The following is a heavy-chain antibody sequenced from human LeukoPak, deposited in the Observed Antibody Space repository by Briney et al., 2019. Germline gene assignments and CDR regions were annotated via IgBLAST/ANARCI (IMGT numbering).Heavy chain of an antibody. D-gene: IGHD2-8*02. CDR3: ARVLFGGVGAFDI. CDR2: IYHSGST. J-gene: IGHJ3*02. CDR1: GYSISSGYY. V-gene: IGHV4-38-2*02. Sequence: SETLSLTCTVSGYSISSGYYWGWIRQPPGKGLEWIGSIYHSGSTYYNPSLKGRVTISVDTSKNQFSLKLSSVTAADTAVYYCARVLFGGVGAFDIWGQGTILTVSS.